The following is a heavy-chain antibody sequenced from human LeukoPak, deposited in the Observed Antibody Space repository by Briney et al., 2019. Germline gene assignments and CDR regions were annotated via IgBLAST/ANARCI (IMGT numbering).Heavy chain of an antibody. Sequence: PGGSLRLSCAASGFTFRSYRMHWVRQAPGKGLVWVSRINSDGSSTNYADSVKGRFTISRDNAKNTLYLQMNSLRAVDTAVYYCARDSPPSNPIATEYYVMDVWGQGTTVTVSS. CDR1: GFTFRSYR. CDR3: ARDSPPSNPIATEYYVMDV. CDR2: INSDGSST. J-gene: IGHJ6*02. V-gene: IGHV3-74*01. D-gene: IGHD6-25*01.